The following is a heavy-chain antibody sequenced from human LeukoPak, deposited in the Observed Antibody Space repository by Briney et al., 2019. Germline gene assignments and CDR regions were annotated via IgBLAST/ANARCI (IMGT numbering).Heavy chain of an antibody. CDR2: ISNNGGST. J-gene: IGHJ4*02. CDR3: VKVGSTVTRGDFDY. Sequence: GGSLRLSCSGSGFTFSTYAMHWVRQAPGKGLEYVSGISNNGGSTNYADSVKGRFTISRDNSKNTLYLQMSSLRAEDTAVYYYVKVGSTVTRGDFDYWGQGTLVTVSS. CDR1: GFTFSTYA. V-gene: IGHV3-64D*06. D-gene: IGHD4-17*01.